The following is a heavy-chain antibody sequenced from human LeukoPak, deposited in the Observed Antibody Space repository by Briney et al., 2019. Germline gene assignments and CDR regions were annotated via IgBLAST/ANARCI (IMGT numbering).Heavy chain of an antibody. CDR1: GFTFSNAW. CDR3: AREYKIPATGTLGFDI. CDR2: ISGSATST. D-gene: IGHD1-1*01. Sequence: AGGSLRLSCAASGFTFSNAWMSWVRQAPGKGLEWVSAISGSATSTYYADSVKGRFTISRDNSKNTLYLQMSSLRAEDTAIYYCAREYKIPATGTLGFDIWGPGTMVTVSS. J-gene: IGHJ3*02. V-gene: IGHV3-23*01.